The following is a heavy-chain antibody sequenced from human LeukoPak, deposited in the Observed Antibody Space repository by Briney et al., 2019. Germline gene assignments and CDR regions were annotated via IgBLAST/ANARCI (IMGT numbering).Heavy chain of an antibody. V-gene: IGHV4-39*02. CDR2: VYYNGSA. J-gene: IGHJ6*02. CDR1: GGSMKYTGNN. CDR3: ALINTAVDLTLIQYYYAFDV. Sequence: SLTCTVSGGSMKYTGNNWGWIRQHPGKGLEWIGTVYYNGSAYHNPSLKSRVTISVDTTKNNFSLRLSSVTPADTAVYYCALINTAVDLTLIQYYYAFDVWGHGTSXXVXS. D-gene: IGHD5-18*01.